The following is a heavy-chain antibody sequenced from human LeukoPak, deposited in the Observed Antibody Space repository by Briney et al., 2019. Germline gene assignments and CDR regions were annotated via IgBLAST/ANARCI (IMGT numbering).Heavy chain of an antibody. Sequence: GGSLRLSCAASGFTFSSYAMSWVRQAPGKGLEWVSSISASGGSTYYADSVKGRFTISRDNAKNSLYLQMNSLRAEDTAVYYCARGGELLPFDYWGQGTLVTVSS. J-gene: IGHJ4*02. V-gene: IGHV3-23*01. CDR1: GFTFSSYA. D-gene: IGHD1-26*01. CDR2: ISASGGST. CDR3: ARGGELLPFDY.